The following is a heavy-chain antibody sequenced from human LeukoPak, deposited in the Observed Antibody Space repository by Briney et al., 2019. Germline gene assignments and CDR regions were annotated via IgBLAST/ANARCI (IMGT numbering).Heavy chain of an antibody. CDR3: TSQHGY. V-gene: IGHV3-49*04. CDR2: IRSRAYGGTT. Sequence: GGSLRLSCTASGFTFGDYAMSWVRQAPGKGLEWGGFIRSRAYGGTTEYAASVKGRFTISRDDSKSIAYLQMNSLKTEDTAVYYCTSQHGYWGQGTLVTVSS. CDR1: GFTFGDYA. J-gene: IGHJ4*02.